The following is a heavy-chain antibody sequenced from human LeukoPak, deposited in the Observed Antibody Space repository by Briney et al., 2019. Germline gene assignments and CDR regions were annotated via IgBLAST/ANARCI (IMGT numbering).Heavy chain of an antibody. D-gene: IGHD4-17*01. Sequence: SETLSLTCTVSGDSITSSSYYWGWIRQPPGMGLERIGTIYSYSGSTYYNPSLKSRVTISVDTSKNQFSLKLTSVTAADTAVYYCAASGMTTVTFFDYWGQGTLVTVSS. V-gene: IGHV4-39*01. CDR2: IYSYSGST. J-gene: IGHJ4*02. CDR3: AASGMTTVTFFDY. CDR1: GDSITSSSYY.